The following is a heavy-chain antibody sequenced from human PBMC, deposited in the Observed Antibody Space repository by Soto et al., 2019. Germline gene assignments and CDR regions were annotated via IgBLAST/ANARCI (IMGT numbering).Heavy chain of an antibody. CDR3: ATTEDGEYEGAFEI. CDR1: GGTFSSYT. Sequence: QVQLVQSGAAVKQPGSSVKVSCKASGGTFSSYTISWVRQAPGQGLEWMGRIMPILGIANYAQKIHGRVTITADKSTSTAYMELSSLRSEDTAVYYYATTEDGEYEGAFEIWGQGTMVTVSS. CDR2: IMPILGIA. D-gene: IGHD4-17*01. V-gene: IGHV1-69*02. J-gene: IGHJ3*02.